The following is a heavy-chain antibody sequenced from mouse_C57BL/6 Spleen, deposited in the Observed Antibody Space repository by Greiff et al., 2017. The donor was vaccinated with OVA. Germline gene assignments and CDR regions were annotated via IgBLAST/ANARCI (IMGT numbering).Heavy chain of an antibody. Sequence: QVQLQQSGAELVKPGASVKMSCKASGYTFTSYWITWVKQRPGQGLEWIGDIYPGSGSTNYNEKFKSKATLTVDTSSSTAYMQLSSLTSADSAVYYCERGGPTAALPGNCGDYWGQGTTLTVSA. D-gene: IGHD2-1*01. CDR1: GYTFTSYW. CDR3: ERGGPTAALPGNCGDY. CDR2: IYPGSGST. J-gene: IGHJ2*01. V-gene: IGHV1-55*01.